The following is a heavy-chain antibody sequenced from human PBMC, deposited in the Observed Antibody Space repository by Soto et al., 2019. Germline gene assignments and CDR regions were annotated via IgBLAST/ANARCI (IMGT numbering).Heavy chain of an antibody. Sequence: VQLLESGGGLVQPGGSMRLSCAASGFTFSSYGMHWVRQAPGKGLEWVAVISYDGSNKYYADSVKGRFTISRDNSKNTLYLQMNSLRAEDTAVYYCAKSLGGVGATYWGQGTLVTVSS. J-gene: IGHJ4*02. CDR1: GFTFSSYG. D-gene: IGHD1-26*01. CDR2: ISYDGSNK. V-gene: IGHV3-30*18. CDR3: AKSLGGVGATY.